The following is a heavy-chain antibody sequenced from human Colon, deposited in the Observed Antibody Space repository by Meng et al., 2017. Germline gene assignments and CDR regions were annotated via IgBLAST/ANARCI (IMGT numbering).Heavy chain of an antibody. CDR2: MSPSSGNT. J-gene: IGHJ4*02. D-gene: IGHD5-18*01. CDR3: ARDQKYSFGTYFFDF. CDR1: GYTFTSYE. Sequence: QVQVVQSGAEVKKPGASVKVSCKASGYTFTSYEINWMRQAPGQGFEWMGWMSPSSGNTGYAQKFQGRVTMTRNISITTAYMELRSLGSDDTAVYYCARDQKYSFGTYFFDFWGQGTLVTVSS. V-gene: IGHV1-8*01.